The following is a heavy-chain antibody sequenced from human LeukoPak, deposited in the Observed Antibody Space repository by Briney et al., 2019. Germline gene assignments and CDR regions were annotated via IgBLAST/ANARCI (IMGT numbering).Heavy chain of an antibody. V-gene: IGHV4-30-4*01. Sequence: SETLSLTCTVSGGSISSGDYYWSWIRQPPGRGLEFIGYIYYSGNTYYNPSLKSRVTISVDTSKNQFSLKLSSVTAADAAVYYCASRPESEAYFDYWGQGTLVTVSS. CDR2: IYYSGNT. J-gene: IGHJ4*02. CDR1: GGSISSGDYY. CDR3: ASRPESEAYFDY.